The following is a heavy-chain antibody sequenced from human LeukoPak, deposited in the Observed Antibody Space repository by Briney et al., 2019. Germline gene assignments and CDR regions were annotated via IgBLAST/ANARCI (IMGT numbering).Heavy chain of an antibody. CDR2: IKADGREK. Sequence: GGPLRLSCAASEFSFSGHWMNWVGRPPGKGREWVGNIKADGREKYYVDSVKGRFTISRDDAKRTVDLQMDNLRAEDTAIYYCAYRNNFEYWSQGALVTVSS. J-gene: IGHJ4*01. D-gene: IGHD1-26*01. CDR3: AYRNNFEY. V-gene: IGHV3-7*05. CDR1: EFSFSGHW.